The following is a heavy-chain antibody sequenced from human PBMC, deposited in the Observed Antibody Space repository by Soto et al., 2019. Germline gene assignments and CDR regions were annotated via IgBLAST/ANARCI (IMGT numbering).Heavy chain of an antibody. V-gene: IGHV3-33*01. D-gene: IGHD3-22*01. CDR2: IWSDGSNK. J-gene: IGHJ4*02. Sequence: QVQLVESGGGVVQPGRSLRLSCAASGFTFSSYGMHWVRQAPGEGLEWVAVIWSDGSNKYYADSVKGRFTISRDSSKNTLYLQMNTLRVEDTAVYFCARGAPHYDSSGYYFDYWGQGTLLTVSS. CDR3: ARGAPHYDSSGYYFDY. CDR1: GFTFSSYG.